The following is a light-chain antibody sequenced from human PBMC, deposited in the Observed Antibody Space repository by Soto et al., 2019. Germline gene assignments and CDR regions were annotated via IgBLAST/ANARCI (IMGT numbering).Light chain of an antibody. CDR1: QSISSW. J-gene: IGKJ1*01. V-gene: IGKV1-5*03. CDR2: KAS. Sequence: DIQMTQSPSTLSASVGDRVTITCRASQSISSWLAWYQQKPGKAPKLLIYKASSLESGVPSRFSGSGSGTEFTLTISSLQPDDFATYYCQHYNYYSPWPFGQG. CDR3: QHYNYYSPWP.